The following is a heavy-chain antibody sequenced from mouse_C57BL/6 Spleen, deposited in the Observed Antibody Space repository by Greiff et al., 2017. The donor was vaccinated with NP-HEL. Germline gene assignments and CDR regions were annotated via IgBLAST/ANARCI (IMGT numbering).Heavy chain of an antibody. D-gene: IGHD2-1*01. J-gene: IGHJ4*01. CDR3: TRSTIYPSYAMDY. Sequence: VKLQESGAELVRPGASVTLSCKASGYTFTDYEMHWVKQTPVHGLEWIGAIDPETGGTAYNQKFKGKAILTADKSSSTAYMELRSLTSEDSAVYYCTRSTIYPSYAMDYWGQGTSVTVSS. CDR1: GYTFTDYE. V-gene: IGHV1-15*01. CDR2: IDPETGGT.